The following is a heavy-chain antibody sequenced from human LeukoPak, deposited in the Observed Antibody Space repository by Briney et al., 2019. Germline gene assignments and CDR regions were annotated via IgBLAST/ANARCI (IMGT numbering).Heavy chain of an antibody. Sequence: GGSLRLSCAASGFTFSGSGMHWVRQAPGKGVEWVTFIRYDGSNKYYTDSVKGRFTISRDNSKNTLYLQMDSLRAEDTAVYYCARDYDFWSGYYSPTRGYFGYWGQGTLVTVSS. CDR3: ARDYDFWSGYYSPTRGYFGY. CDR1: GFTFSGSG. CDR2: IRYDGSNK. V-gene: IGHV3-30*02. D-gene: IGHD3-3*01. J-gene: IGHJ4*02.